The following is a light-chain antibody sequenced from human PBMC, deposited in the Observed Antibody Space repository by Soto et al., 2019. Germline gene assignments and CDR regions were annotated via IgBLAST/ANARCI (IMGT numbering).Light chain of an antibody. V-gene: IGKV3-15*01. Sequence: ILMTQSPATLSVSPGERATLSCRASQSVSNNLAWYQQKPGQAPRLLIYDASTRATGIPARFSGSGSGTAFTITISGLQSEDFAVYYCQQDNNWPPWTFGQGTKVEIK. CDR3: QQDNNWPPWT. J-gene: IGKJ1*01. CDR2: DAS. CDR1: QSVSNN.